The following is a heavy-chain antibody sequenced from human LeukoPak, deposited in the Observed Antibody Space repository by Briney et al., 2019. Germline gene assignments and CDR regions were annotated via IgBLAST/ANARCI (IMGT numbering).Heavy chain of an antibody. V-gene: IGHV3-48*03. CDR1: GFIFIKYE. CDR3: VRGRIAATLLDE. CDR2: ISDHGKSR. D-gene: IGHD6-13*01. Sequence: PGGSLRLSRAASGFIFIKYEMNRVRQTPGKGLEWVSYISDHGKSRNYVDSVKGRFAISRDNAKNSLYLQMNSLRVEDTAVYICVRGRIAATLLDEWGQGSLVTVSS. J-gene: IGHJ4*02.